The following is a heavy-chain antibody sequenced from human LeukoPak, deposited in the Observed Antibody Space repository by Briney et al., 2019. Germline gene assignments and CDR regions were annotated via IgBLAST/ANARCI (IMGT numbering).Heavy chain of an antibody. D-gene: IGHD6-19*01. CDR1: GFTFSSYA. CDR2: INPDGSEK. Sequence: GGSLRLSCAASGFTFSSYAMSWVRQAPGKGLEWVASINPDGSEKYYLDSVKGRFSISRDNARNSVYLQMNSLRDDDTSVYYCARDASALHWGRGTLVTVSS. CDR3: ARDASALH. J-gene: IGHJ4*02. V-gene: IGHV3-7*01.